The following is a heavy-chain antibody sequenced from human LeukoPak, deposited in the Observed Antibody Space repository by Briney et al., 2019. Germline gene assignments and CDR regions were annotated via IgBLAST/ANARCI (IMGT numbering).Heavy chain of an antibody. D-gene: IGHD3-3*01. CDR2: ISGSGSST. J-gene: IGHJ6*02. CDR1: GFTFSSYA. Sequence: PGGSLRLSCAASGFTFSSYAMTWVRQAPGKGLEWVSGISGSGSSTYYADSVKGRFTLSRDYPKNTLYLQMNSLRAEDTAVYYCARDGASLRFLEWSPSYYYYGMDVWGQGTTVTVPS. V-gene: IGHV3-23*01. CDR3: ARDGASLRFLEWSPSYYYYGMDV.